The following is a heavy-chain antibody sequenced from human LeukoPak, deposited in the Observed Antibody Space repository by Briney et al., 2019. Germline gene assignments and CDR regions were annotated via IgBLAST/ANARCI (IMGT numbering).Heavy chain of an antibody. CDR3: AAVGRVAAADHDAFDI. CDR1: GYTFTGYY. V-gene: IGHV1-58*02. D-gene: IGHD6-13*01. CDR2: IVVGSGNT. J-gene: IGHJ3*02. Sequence: SVKVSCKASGYTFTGYYMHWVRQAPGQGLEWIGWIVVGSGNTNYAQKFQERVTITRDMSTSTAYMELSSLRSEDTAVYYCAAVGRVAAADHDAFDIWGQGTMVTVSS.